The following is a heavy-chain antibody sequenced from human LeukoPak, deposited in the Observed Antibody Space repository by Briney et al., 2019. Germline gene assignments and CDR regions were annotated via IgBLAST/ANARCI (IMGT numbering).Heavy chain of an antibody. CDR3: ARDSSGWCFDY. D-gene: IGHD6-19*01. J-gene: IGHJ4*02. Sequence: GGSLRLSCAASGFTFSSYGMSWVRQAPGKGLEWVSYISSSGSTIYYADSVKGRFTISRDNAKNSLYLQMNSLRAEDTAVYYCARDSSGWCFDYWGQGTLVTVSS. CDR2: ISSSGSTI. CDR1: GFTFSSYG. V-gene: IGHV3-48*04.